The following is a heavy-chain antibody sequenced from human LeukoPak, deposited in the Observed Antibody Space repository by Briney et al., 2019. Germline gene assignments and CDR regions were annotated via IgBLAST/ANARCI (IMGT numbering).Heavy chain of an antibody. J-gene: IGHJ5*02. D-gene: IGHD6-13*01. Sequence: RGASLQISCKGSGSIFTSYWIGWVRQVPGKGLEWMGIIYAGDSDTRYSPSFQGQVTISADKSITTAYLQWSRLKASDTAMYYCARHFSPGSSWYDWFDPWGQGTLVTVSS. V-gene: IGHV5-51*01. CDR2: IYAGDSDT. CDR3: ARHFSPGSSWYDWFDP. CDR1: GSIFTSYW.